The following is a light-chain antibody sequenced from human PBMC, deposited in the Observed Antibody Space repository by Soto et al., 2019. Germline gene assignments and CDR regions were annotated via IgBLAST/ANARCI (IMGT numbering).Light chain of an antibody. Sequence: QSVLTQPASVSGSPGQWITISCTGTSSDIGGDYYVHWYQHHPGTAPKLLIYQVTNRPSRVSKRFSGSKSGNTASLTISGLQADDEADYYCTSYASSDIFYVFGTGTKVTVL. CDR1: SSDIGGDYY. J-gene: IGLJ1*01. CDR2: QVT. V-gene: IGLV2-14*01. CDR3: TSYASSDIFYV.